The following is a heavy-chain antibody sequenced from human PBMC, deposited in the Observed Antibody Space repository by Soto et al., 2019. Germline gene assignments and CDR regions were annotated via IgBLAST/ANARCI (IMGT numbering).Heavy chain of an antibody. CDR3: ANSGWDYYYYGMDV. CDR2: ISNSSSYI. D-gene: IGHD6-19*01. V-gene: IGHV3-21*01. J-gene: IGHJ6*02. CDR1: GFTFSSYS. Sequence: LRLSCAASGFTFSSYSMNWVRQAPGKGLEWVSSISNSSSYIYYADSVKGRFTISRDNAKNSLYLQMNSLRAEDTAMYYCANSGWDYYYYGMDVWGQGTTVTVSS.